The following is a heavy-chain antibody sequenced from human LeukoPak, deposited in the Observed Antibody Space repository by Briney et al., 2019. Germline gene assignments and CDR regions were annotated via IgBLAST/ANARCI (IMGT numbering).Heavy chain of an antibody. V-gene: IGHV3-74*01. CDR1: GFTFSSYW. Sequence: GGSLRLSCAASGFTFSSYWMHWVRQAPGKGLVWVSRIKSDGSTTTYADSVKGRFTISRDNAKNTLYLQMNSLRAEDTAVYYCARVVDTHFDYWGQGTLVTVPS. CDR2: IKSDGSTT. CDR3: ARVVDTHFDY. J-gene: IGHJ4*02. D-gene: IGHD5-18*01.